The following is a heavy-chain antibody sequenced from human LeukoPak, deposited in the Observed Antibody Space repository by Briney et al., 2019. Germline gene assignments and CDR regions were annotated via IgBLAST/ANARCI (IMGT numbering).Heavy chain of an antibody. V-gene: IGHV1-46*01. CDR1: GYTFTSYY. D-gene: IGHD6-13*01. CDR2: INPSGGST. CDR3: AREKGQLVPSYYFDY. Sequence: ASVKVSCKASGYTFTSYYMHWVRQAPGQGLEWMGIINPSGGSTSYAQKFQGRVTMTRDTSTSTVYMELSSLRSEDTAVYYCAREKGQLVPSYYFDYWGQGTLVTVSS. J-gene: IGHJ4*02.